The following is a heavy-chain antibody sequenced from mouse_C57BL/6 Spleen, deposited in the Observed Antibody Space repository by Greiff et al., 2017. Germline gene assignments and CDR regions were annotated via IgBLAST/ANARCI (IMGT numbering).Heavy chain of an antibody. CDR3: ARVYYYAMDY. CDR1: GYSFTGYY. V-gene: IGHV1-42*01. Sequence: VQLKQSGPELVKPGASVKISCKASGYSFTGYYMNWVKQSPEKSLEWIGEINPSTGGTTYNQKFKAKATLTVDKSSSTAYMQLKSLTSEDSAVYYCARVYYYAMDYWGQGTSVTVSS. CDR2: INPSTGGT. J-gene: IGHJ4*01.